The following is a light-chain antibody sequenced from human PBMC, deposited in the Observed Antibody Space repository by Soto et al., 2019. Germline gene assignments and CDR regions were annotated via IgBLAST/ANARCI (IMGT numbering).Light chain of an antibody. CDR1: SSDVGKYDR. V-gene: IGLV2-18*02. Sequence: QSALTQPPSVSGSTGQSVTISCTGTSSDVGKYDRVSWYQQPPGTAPKLIIYEVINRPSGVPARFSGSKSGNTASLTISGLQAEDEADYYCSSYMSTSRYVFGAGTKGTVL. J-gene: IGLJ1*01. CDR3: SSYMSTSRYV. CDR2: EVI.